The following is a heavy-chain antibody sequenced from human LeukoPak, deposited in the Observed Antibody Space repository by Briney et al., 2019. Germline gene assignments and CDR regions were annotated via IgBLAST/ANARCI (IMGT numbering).Heavy chain of an antibody. Sequence: ASVKASCKASGGTFSSYAISWVRQAPGQGLEWMGRIIPIFGTANYAQKFQGRVTITADKSTSTAYMELSSLRSEDTAVYYCARARGEGGYDPFYYYYMDVWGKGTTVTVSS. CDR1: GGTFSSYA. J-gene: IGHJ6*03. CDR2: IIPIFGTA. D-gene: IGHD5-12*01. CDR3: ARARGEGGYDPFYYYYMDV. V-gene: IGHV1-69*06.